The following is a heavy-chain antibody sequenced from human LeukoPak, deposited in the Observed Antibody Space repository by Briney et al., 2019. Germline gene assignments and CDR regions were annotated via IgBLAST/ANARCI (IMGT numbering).Heavy chain of an antibody. CDR3: AHINYDYVWGSYRYSLFDY. Sequence: SGPTLVNPTQTLTLTCTFSGFSLSTSGVGVGWIRQPPGKALEWLALIYWDDDKRYSPSLKSRLTITKDTSKNQVILTMTNMDPVDTATYYCAHINYDYVWGSYRYSLFDYWGQGTLVTVSS. CDR1: GFSLSTSGVG. J-gene: IGHJ4*02. V-gene: IGHV2-5*02. D-gene: IGHD3-16*02. CDR2: IYWDDDK.